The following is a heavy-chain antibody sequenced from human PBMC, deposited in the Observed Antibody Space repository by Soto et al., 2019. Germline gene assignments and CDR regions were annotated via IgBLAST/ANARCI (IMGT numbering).Heavy chain of an antibody. J-gene: IGHJ4*02. D-gene: IGHD6-19*01. CDR2: ISYDGDSI. Sequence: GGSLRLSCAASGFTFRIYTMHWVRQAPGKGLEWVSVISYDGDSIFYTDSVKGRFTISRDNSKNTLYLQMNSLRAEDTAVYYCAAAEQWLADPFDYWGQGTLVTVPS. CDR3: AAAEQWLADPFDY. CDR1: GFTFRIYT. V-gene: IGHV3-30-3*01.